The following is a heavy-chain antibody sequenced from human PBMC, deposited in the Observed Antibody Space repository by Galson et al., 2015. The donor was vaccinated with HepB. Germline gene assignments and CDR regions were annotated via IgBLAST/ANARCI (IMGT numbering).Heavy chain of an antibody. Sequence: SVKVSCKASGGTFSSYAISWVRQAPGQGLEWMGGIIPIFGIANYAQKFQGRVTITADESTSTAYMELSSLRSEDTAVYYCARSSSSWPTEGGNFDYWGQGTLVTVSS. CDR2: IIPIFGIA. D-gene: IGHD6-13*01. V-gene: IGHV1-69*13. CDR3: ARSSSSWPTEGGNFDY. J-gene: IGHJ4*02. CDR1: GGTFSSYA.